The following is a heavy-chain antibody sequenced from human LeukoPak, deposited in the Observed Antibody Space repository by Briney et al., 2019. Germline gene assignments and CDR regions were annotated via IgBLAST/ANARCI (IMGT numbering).Heavy chain of an antibody. D-gene: IGHD3-16*02. J-gene: IGHJ6*02. CDR1: GGSISSYY. Sequence: SETLSLTCTVSGGSISSYYWSWIPQPPGKGLEWIGYIYDSGSTNYNPSLKSRVTISVDASKNQFSLKLSSVTAADTAVYYCAGSYRQGTPNYYYYGMDVWGQGTTVTVSS. CDR2: IYDSGST. V-gene: IGHV4-59*08. CDR3: AGSYRQGTPNYYYYGMDV.